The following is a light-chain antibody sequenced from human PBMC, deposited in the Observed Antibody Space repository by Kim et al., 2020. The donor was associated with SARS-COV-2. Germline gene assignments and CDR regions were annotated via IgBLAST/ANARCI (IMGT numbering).Light chain of an antibody. Sequence: DIQMTQSPSTLSASVGDRITITFRASQSVSVWLAWYQQKPGKAPKLLINDASSLESGVPSRFSGSGSGTEFTLTISSLQSDDFANYYCQQYYICPWTFGKGTKVNIK. V-gene: IGKV1-5*01. CDR3: QQYYICPWT. J-gene: IGKJ1*01. CDR2: DAS. CDR1: QSVSVW.